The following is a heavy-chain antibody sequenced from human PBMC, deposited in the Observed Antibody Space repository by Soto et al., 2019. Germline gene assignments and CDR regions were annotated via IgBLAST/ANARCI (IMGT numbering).Heavy chain of an antibody. D-gene: IGHD3-10*01. CDR2: IDYSGRT. CDR3: ARVGITMVRGVYYYYYGMDV. CDR1: GYIISSCYY. J-gene: IGHJ6*02. V-gene: IGHV4-38-2*02. Sequence: SETLSLTCSVSGYIISSCYYWGWVRQTPGKGLEWLGSIDYSGRTYKNPSLKSRVSASVDLSKNQFSLNLRSVTAADTAVYYCARVGITMVRGVYYYYYGMDVWGQGTTVTVSS.